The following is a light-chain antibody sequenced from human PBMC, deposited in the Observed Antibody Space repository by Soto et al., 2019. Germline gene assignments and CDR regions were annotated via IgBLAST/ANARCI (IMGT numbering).Light chain of an antibody. Sequence: QSVLTQPPSASGTPGQRVAISCSGSSSNIGSNTVNWYQRLPGTAPKLLIYSNNQRPSGVPDRFSASKSGTSASLAISGLKSEDEADYYCAAWDDGLNGSWVFGGGTKLAVL. V-gene: IGLV1-44*01. CDR2: SNN. CDR3: AAWDDGLNGSWV. CDR1: SSNIGSNT. J-gene: IGLJ3*02.